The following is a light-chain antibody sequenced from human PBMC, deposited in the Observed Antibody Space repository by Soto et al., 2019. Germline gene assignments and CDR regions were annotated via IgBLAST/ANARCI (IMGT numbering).Light chain of an antibody. V-gene: IGLV2-14*01. CDR1: SSDVGGYNY. J-gene: IGLJ1*01. CDR2: DVS. CDR3: SSYTSSSPYV. Sequence: QSVLTQPASESGSPGQSITISCTGTSSDVGGYNYVSWYQQHPGKAPKLMIYDVSNRPSGVSNRFSDSKSGNTASLTISGLQAEDEADYYCSSYTSSSPYVFGTGTKVTVL.